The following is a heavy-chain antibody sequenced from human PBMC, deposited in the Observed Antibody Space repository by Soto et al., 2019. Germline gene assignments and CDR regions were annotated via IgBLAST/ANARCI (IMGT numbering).Heavy chain of an antibody. J-gene: IGHJ5*01. Sequence: PSQTLSLTCVISGDSVSSNLASWCWFRQSPSRGLEWLGRTYYRSKWYSYYAQSVKSRITINPDTSKNQFSLHLNSVTPEDAAVYYCVRLIGNSWLDFWGQGTLVTVSS. CDR3: VRLIGNSWLDF. CDR1: GDSVSSNLAS. D-gene: IGHD1-26*01. CDR2: TYYRSKWYS. V-gene: IGHV6-1*01.